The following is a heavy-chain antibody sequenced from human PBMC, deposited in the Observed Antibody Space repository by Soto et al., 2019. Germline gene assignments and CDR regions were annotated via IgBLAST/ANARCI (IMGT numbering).Heavy chain of an antibody. CDR2: IIPILGIA. J-gene: IGHJ4*02. CDR3: AREGAVYGDQQGVVDY. D-gene: IGHD4-17*01. V-gene: IGHV1-69*04. Sequence: QVQLVHSGAEVKKPGSSVKVSCKASGGTFSSYTISWVRQAPGQGLEWMGRIIPILGIANYAQKFQGRVTITADKSTSTAYMELSSLRSEDTAVYYCAREGAVYGDQQGVVDYWGQGTLVTVSS. CDR1: GGTFSSYT.